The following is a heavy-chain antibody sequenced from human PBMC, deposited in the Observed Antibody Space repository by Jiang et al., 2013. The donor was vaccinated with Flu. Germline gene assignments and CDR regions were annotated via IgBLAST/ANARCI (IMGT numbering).Heavy chain of an antibody. CDR2: IDWDDDK. Sequence: KPTQTLTLTCTFSGFSLSTSGMCVSWIRQPPGKALEWLARIDWDDDKYYSTSLKTRLTISKDTSKNXVVLTMTNMDPVDTATYYCARMRYDSSGYPFDYWGQGTLVTVSS. J-gene: IGHJ4*02. CDR1: GFSLSTSGMC. V-gene: IGHV2-70*11. D-gene: IGHD3-22*01. CDR3: ARMRYDSSGYPFDY.